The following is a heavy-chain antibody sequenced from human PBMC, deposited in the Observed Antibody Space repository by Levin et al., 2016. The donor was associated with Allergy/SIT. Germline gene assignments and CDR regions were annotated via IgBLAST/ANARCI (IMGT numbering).Heavy chain of an antibody. Sequence: SETLFLTCTVSGGSISSYYWSWIRQPAGKGLEWIGRIYSSGITNYNPSLKSRVTMSVDTSKKHFSLKLSSVTAADTAVYYCARGKIAEAGHFDYWGQGTLVTVSS. CDR1: GGSISSYY. D-gene: IGHD6-19*01. CDR3: ARGKIAEAGHFDY. V-gene: IGHV4-4*07. J-gene: IGHJ4*02. CDR2: IYSSGIT.